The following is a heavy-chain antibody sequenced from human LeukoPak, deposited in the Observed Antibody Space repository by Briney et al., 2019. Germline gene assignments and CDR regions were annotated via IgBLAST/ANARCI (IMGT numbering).Heavy chain of an antibody. Sequence: ASVKVSCKASGYTFTCYYMHWVRQAPGQGLEWMGWINPNSGGTNYAQKFQGRVTMTRDTSISTAYMELSRLRSDDTAVYSCAIYPRNIVVVPAAIWGQGTLVTVSS. D-gene: IGHD2-2*01. V-gene: IGHV1-2*02. J-gene: IGHJ4*02. CDR3: AIYPRNIVVVPAAI. CDR1: GYTFTCYY. CDR2: INPNSGGT.